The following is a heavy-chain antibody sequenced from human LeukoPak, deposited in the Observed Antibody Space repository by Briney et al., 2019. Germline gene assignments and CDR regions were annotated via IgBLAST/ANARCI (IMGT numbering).Heavy chain of an antibody. V-gene: IGHV2-5*01. CDR2: IYWNDDK. CDR1: GFSLSTSGVG. CDR3: AHKQQIVPAAHPHYYYYYYMDV. J-gene: IGHJ6*03. D-gene: IGHD2-2*01. Sequence: SGPTLVKPTQTLTLTCTFSGFSLSTSGVGVGWIRQPPGEALEWLALIYWNDDKRYSPSLKSRLTITKDTSKNQVVLTMTNMDPVDTATYYCAHKQQIVPAAHPHYYYYYYMDVWGKGTTVTVSS.